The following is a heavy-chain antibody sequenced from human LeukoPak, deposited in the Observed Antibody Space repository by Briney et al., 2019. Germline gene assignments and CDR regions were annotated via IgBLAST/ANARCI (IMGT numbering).Heavy chain of an antibody. J-gene: IGHJ4*02. D-gene: IGHD3-22*01. V-gene: IGHV4-4*07. CDR1: GGSISSYY. CDR2: IYTSGST. CDR3: ARDRYYYDSSGYRLFDY. Sequence: SETLSLTCTVSGGSISSYYWSWIRQPAGKGLEWIGRIYTSGSTNYNPSLKGRVTMSVDTSKNQFSLKLSTVTAADTAVYYCARDRYYYDSSGYRLFDYWGQGTLVTVSS.